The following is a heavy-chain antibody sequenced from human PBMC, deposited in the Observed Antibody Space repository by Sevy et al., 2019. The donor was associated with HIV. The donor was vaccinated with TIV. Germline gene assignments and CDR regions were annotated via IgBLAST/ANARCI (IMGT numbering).Heavy chain of an antibody. CDR3: TRWKGLQSIFDY. V-gene: IGHV3-49*04. CDR2: LKSKADGGTG. D-gene: IGHD1-1*01. CDR1: GFTFGDYA. Sequence: GGSLRLSCTTSGFTFGDYAMNWVRQAPGKGLEWVAFLKSKADGGTGDNAASVKGRFTISRDDSKSIAYLQINDLTTEDTGVYYCTRWKGLQSIFDYWGQGALVTVSS. J-gene: IGHJ4*02.